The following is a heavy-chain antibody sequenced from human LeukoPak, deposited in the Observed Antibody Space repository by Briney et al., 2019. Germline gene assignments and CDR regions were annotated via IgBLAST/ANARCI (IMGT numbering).Heavy chain of an antibody. CDR2: IYYSGST. CDR1: GGSVSSGSYY. D-gene: IGHD2/OR15-2a*01. CDR3: ASGGTDFENWFDP. Sequence: SETLSLTCTVSGGSVSSGSYYWSWIRQPPGKGLEWTGYIYYSGSTNYNPSLKSRVTISVDTSKNQFSLKLSSVTAADTAVYYCASGGTDFENWFDPWGQGTLVTVSS. J-gene: IGHJ5*02. V-gene: IGHV4-61*01.